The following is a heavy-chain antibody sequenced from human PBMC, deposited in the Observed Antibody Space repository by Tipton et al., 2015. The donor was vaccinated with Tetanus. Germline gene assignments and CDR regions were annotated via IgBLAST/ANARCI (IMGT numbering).Heavy chain of an antibody. V-gene: IGHV4-59*06. CDR3: ARRSVSARFDD. J-gene: IGHJ4*02. D-gene: IGHD6-6*01. Sequence: TLSLTCTVSGGSISNYYWSWIRQPPGKRLEWIGYIYYTGNTYCNPSLKSRLTISVDTSKNQFSLKLNSVTAADTAVYYCARRSVSARFDDWGQGAQVTVSS. CDR1: GGSISNYY. CDR2: IYYTGNT.